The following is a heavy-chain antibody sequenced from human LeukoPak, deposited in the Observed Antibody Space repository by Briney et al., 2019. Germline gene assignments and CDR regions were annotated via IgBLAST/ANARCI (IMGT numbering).Heavy chain of an antibody. J-gene: IGHJ6*03. CDR1: GGSISSYY. D-gene: IGHD3-10*01. CDR2: IYYSGST. V-gene: IGHV4-59*01. CDR3: ARVPAGSYDYYYMDV. Sequence: SETLSLTCTVSGGSISSYYWSWTRQPPGEGLEWIGYIYYSGSTNYNPSLKSRVTISVDTSKNQFSLKLSSVTAADTAVYYCARVPAGSYDYYYMDVWGKGTTVTVSS.